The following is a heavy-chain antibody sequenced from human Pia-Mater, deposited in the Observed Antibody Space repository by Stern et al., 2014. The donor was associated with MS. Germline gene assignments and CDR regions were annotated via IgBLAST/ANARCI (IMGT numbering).Heavy chain of an antibody. J-gene: IGHJ6*02. CDR2: PSYDGSRK. Sequence: MQLVESGGGVVQPGRSLRLSCAASGFTFRSYAMHWVRQAPGKGLEWGAVPSYDGSRKHYGDSVKGRFTISRDNSKNTLYLHMKSLRVEDTAVYYCTKDRAMIDALTPYRRRYGLDVWGQGTTVTVSS. D-gene: IGHD3-22*01. CDR1: GFTFRSYA. CDR3: TKDRAMIDALTPYRRRYGLDV. V-gene: IGHV3-30*18.